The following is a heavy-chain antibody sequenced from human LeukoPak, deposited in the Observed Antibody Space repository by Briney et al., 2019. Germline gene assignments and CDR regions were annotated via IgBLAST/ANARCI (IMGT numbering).Heavy chain of an antibody. CDR3: ARVETYYDILTGYYPRNWFDP. D-gene: IGHD3-9*01. CDR1: GGSISRYY. Sequence: PSETLSLTCTVSGGSISRYYWSWIRQPPGKRLEWTGYIYDSGSTNYNPSLKSRVTISVDTSKNQFSLKLSSVTAADTAVYYCARVETYYDILTGYYPRNWFDPWGQGTLVTVSS. V-gene: IGHV4-59*01. J-gene: IGHJ5*02. CDR2: IYDSGST.